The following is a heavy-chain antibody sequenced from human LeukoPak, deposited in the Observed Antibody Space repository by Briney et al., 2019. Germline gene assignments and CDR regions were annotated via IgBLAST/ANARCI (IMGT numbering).Heavy chain of an antibody. Sequence: PSETLSLTCAVSGGSMSNHYWSWIRQPPGKGLEWIGYVYYSGKTYYNPSLQSRVTISVDTSKNHFSLKLTSVTAADTAVYYCARLLDNDSSGDPDTFDMWGQGTMVTVSS. CDR2: VYYSGKT. J-gene: IGHJ3*02. V-gene: IGHV4-59*11. D-gene: IGHD3-22*01. CDR3: ARLLDNDSSGDPDTFDM. CDR1: GGSMSNHY.